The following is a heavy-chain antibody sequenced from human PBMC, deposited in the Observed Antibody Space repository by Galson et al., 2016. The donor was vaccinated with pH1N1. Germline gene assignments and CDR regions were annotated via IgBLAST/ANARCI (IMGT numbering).Heavy chain of an antibody. CDR3: AKSPPDSNNIDF. CDR2: VYPPVPGRLYPSGTT. CDR1: GPSLSGHY. J-gene: IGHJ4*02. Sequence: SETLSLTCTVSGPSLSGHYWTWIRQTSGKRLEWIGRVYPPVPGRLYPSGTTHYNPSLQSRLSMSVDTFNNQFSLKLTSLSAADTGIYYCAKSPPDSNNIDFWGPGILVTVSS. V-gene: IGHV4-4*07. D-gene: IGHD4-11*01.